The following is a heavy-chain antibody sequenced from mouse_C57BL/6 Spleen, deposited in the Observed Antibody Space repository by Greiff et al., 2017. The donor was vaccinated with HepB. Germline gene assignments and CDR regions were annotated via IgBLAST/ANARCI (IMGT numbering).Heavy chain of an antibody. Sequence: EVMLVESGGGLVQPGGSMKLSCVASGFTFSNYWMNWVRQSPEKGLEWVAQIRLKSDNYATHYAESVKGRFTISRDDSKSSVYLQMNNLRAEDTGIYYCTRGLRQGYYYAMDYWGQGTSVTVSS. CDR1: GFTFSNYW. V-gene: IGHV6-3*01. J-gene: IGHJ4*01. CDR2: IRLKSDNYAT. D-gene: IGHD2-2*01. CDR3: TRGLRQGYYYAMDY.